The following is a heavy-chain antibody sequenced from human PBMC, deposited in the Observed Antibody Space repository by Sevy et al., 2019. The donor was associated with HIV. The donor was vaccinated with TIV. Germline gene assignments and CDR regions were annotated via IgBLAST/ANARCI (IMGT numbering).Heavy chain of an antibody. J-gene: IGHJ4*02. CDR2: IGTAAGVT. V-gene: IGHV3-48*02. CDR1: GFTFNTYS. D-gene: IGHD2-21*01. Sequence: GGSLRLSCAASGFTFNTYSLIWVRQTPGKGLEWLSFIGTAAGVTYYADAVKGRFTTSRDNAKNSLYLQMNSRRDEDTAVYYCARCPGHYSIDYWGQGTLVTVSS. CDR3: ARCPGHYSIDY.